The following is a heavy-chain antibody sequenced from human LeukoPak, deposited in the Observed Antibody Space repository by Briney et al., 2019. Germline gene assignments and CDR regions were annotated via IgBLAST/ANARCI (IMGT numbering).Heavy chain of an antibody. CDR3: AGRLDY. J-gene: IGHJ4*02. V-gene: IGHV4-34*01. CDR2: IYYSGST. Sequence: SETLSLTCAVYGGSFSGYYWSWIRQPPGKGLEWIGSIYYSGSTYYNPSLKSRVTISVDTSKNQFSLKLSSVTAADTAVYYCAGRLDYWGQGTLVTVSS. CDR1: GGSFSGYY.